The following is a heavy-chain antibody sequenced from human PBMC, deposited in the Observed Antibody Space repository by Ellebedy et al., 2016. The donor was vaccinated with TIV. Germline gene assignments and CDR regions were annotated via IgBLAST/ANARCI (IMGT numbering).Heavy chain of an antibody. D-gene: IGHD3-16*01. Sequence: ASVKVSCKASGYTFNKYAVHWVRQAPGQRLEWMGWINTATGETEYSEKFQGRVTIARDTPASTAYMTLSRLRSEDTAVYFCAKDGGAGFTKLVWGQGTLVTVSS. CDR1: GYTFNKYA. V-gene: IGHV1-3*04. CDR3: AKDGGAGFTKLV. J-gene: IGHJ4*02. CDR2: INTATGET.